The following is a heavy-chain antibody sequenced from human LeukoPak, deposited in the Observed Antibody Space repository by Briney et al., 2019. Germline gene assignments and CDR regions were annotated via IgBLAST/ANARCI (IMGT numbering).Heavy chain of an antibody. CDR1: GYTFTGYY. V-gene: IGHV1-2*02. Sequence: ASVKVSCKASGYTFTGYYIHWVRQAPGQGLEWMGWINPLSAGTNYAQQFHGRVTMTRDTSISTAYMELSRLTSDDTALYYCATYRSAWSWFDFWGQGTLVTVS. CDR3: ATYRSAWSWFDF. CDR2: INPLSAGT. J-gene: IGHJ4*02. D-gene: IGHD6-19*01.